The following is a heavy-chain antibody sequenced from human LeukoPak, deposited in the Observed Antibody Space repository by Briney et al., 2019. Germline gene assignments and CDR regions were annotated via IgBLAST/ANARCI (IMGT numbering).Heavy chain of an antibody. V-gene: IGHV4-59*01. Sequence: SETLSLTCSVSGGSISDYYWGWIRQPPGRGLEWIGYIYYSGRTNYNPSLKSRVTISIDTSRNQFSLKMSSVTAADTAVYYCARGVAAPGTGGLSWFDPWGQGTLVTVSS. D-gene: IGHD6-13*01. CDR1: GGSISDYY. CDR2: IYYSGRT. CDR3: ARGVAAPGTGGLSWFDP. J-gene: IGHJ5*02.